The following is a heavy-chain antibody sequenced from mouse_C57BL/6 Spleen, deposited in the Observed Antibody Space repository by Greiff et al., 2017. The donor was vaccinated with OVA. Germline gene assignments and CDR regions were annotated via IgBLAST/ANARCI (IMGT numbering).Heavy chain of an antibody. V-gene: IGHV5-4*01. D-gene: IGHD1-1*01. CDR1: GFTFSSYA. Sequence: EVQGVESGGGLVKPGGSLKLSCAASGFTFSSYAMSWVRQTPEKRLEWVATISDGGSYTYYPDNVKGRFTISRDNAKNNLYLQMSHLKSEDTAMYYCARVYYYGSSPWYFDYWGQGTTLTVSS. CDR2: ISDGGSYT. J-gene: IGHJ2*01. CDR3: ARVYYYGSSPWYFDY.